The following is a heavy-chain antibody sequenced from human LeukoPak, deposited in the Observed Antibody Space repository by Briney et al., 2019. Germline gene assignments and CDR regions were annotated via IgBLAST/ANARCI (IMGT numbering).Heavy chain of an antibody. CDR3: ARDGDGGYCSSTSCYGGRSWFDP. Sequence: ASVKVSCKASGYTFTSYGISWVRQAPGQGLEWMGWISAYNGNTNYAQKPQGRVTMTTDTSTSTAYMELRSLRSDDTAVYYCARDGDGGYCSSTSCYGGRSWFDPWGQGTLVTVSS. J-gene: IGHJ5*02. CDR2: ISAYNGNT. V-gene: IGHV1-18*01. D-gene: IGHD2-2*01. CDR1: GYTFTSYG.